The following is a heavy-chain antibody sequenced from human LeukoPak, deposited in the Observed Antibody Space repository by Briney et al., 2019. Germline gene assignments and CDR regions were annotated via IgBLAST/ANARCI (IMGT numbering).Heavy chain of an antibody. CDR2: IHRGGTT. CDR3: ARGRGSD. V-gene: IGHV3-53*01. D-gene: IGHD2-15*01. CDR1: GFTDSGDF. J-gene: IGHJ4*02. Sequence: GGSLRLSCEASGFTDSGDFMGWVRQAPGKGLEWVSIIHRGGTTYYADSVKGRFTTSRDSFKNTLNLQMNSLRAEDTAVYYCARGRGSDWGQGTLVTVSS.